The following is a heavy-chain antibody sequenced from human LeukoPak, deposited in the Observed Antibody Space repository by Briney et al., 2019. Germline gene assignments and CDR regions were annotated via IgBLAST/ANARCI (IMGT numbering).Heavy chain of an antibody. V-gene: IGHV1-69*02. D-gene: IGHD1-26*01. Sequence: SVKVSCKASGGTFSSYTISWLRQAPGQGLEWMGRIIPILGIANYAQKFQGRVTITADKSTSTAYMELSSLSSEDTAVYYCANIVGATTGSVTDWGQGTLVTVSS. CDR1: GGTFSSYT. J-gene: IGHJ4*02. CDR2: IIPILGIA. CDR3: ANIVGATTGSVTD.